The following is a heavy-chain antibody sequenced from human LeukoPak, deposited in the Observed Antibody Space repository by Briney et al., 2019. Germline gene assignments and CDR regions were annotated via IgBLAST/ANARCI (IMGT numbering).Heavy chain of an antibody. CDR2: INSDGSST. CDR3: ASLTYYDFWSGYSGNAFDI. CDR1: GFTFSSYW. D-gene: IGHD3-3*01. J-gene: IGHJ3*02. Sequence: GGSLRLSCAASGFTFSSYWMHWVRHAPGKGLVWVSRINSDGSSTSYADSMKGRFTISRDNAKNTLYLQMNSLRAEDTAVYYCASLTYYDFWSGYSGNAFDIWGQGTMVTVSS. V-gene: IGHV3-74*01.